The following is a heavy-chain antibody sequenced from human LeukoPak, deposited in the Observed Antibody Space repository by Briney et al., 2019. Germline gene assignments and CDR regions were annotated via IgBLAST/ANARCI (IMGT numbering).Heavy chain of an antibody. J-gene: IGHJ4*02. CDR3: ARDLGYSSSSFDY. CDR2: IKQDGSEK. D-gene: IGHD6-6*01. CDR1: GFTFSSYW. Sequence: PGGSLRLSCAASGFTFSSYWMSWVRQAPGKGLEWVANIKQDGSEKYYVDSVKGRFTISRDNAKNSLYLQMNSLRAEDTAVYYCARDLGYSSSSFDYWGRGTLVTVSS. V-gene: IGHV3-7*01.